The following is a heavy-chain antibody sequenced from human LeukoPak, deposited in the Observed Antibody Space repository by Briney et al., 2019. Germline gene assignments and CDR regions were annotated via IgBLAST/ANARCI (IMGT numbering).Heavy chain of an antibody. Sequence: PSETLSLTCAAYGVSFSGHYWSWIRQPPGKGLEWLGEISSSGCPYSNASLKSRVTISVDTSKNQFCLKLSSVTAADTAVYYCARGSMITVVGPAATWAANGSFDYWGQGTLVTVSS. D-gene: IGHD2-2*01. J-gene: IGHJ4*02. CDR1: GVSFSGHY. CDR3: ARGSMITVVGPAATWAANGSFDY. V-gene: IGHV4-34*01. CDR2: ISSSGCP.